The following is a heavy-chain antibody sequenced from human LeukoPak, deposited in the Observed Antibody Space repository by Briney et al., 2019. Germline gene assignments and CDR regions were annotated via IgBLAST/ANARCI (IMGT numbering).Heavy chain of an antibody. V-gene: IGHV1-2*04. Sequence: ASMKVSCKASGYTFTSYYMHWVRQAPGQGLEWMGWINPNSGGTNYAQKFQGWVTMTRDTSISTAYMELSRLRSDDTAVYYCARGGYSSGWSVFDYWGQGTLVTVSS. CDR3: ARGGYSSGWSVFDY. CDR1: GYTFTSYY. D-gene: IGHD6-19*01. CDR2: INPNSGGT. J-gene: IGHJ4*02.